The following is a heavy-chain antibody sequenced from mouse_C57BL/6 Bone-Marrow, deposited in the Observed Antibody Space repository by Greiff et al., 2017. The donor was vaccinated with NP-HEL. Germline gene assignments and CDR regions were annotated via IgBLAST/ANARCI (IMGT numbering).Heavy chain of an antibody. V-gene: IGHV1-39*01. J-gene: IGHJ3*01. CDR2: INPNYGTT. CDR3: ATLSYYGSSYDFAY. D-gene: IGHD1-1*01. CDR1: GYSFTDYN. Sequence: VQLQQSGPELVKPGASVKISCKASGYSFTDYNMNWVQQSNGKSLEWIGVINPNYGTTSYNQKFKGKATLTVDQSSSTAYMQLNSLTSEDSAVYYCATLSYYGSSYDFAYWGQGTLVTVSA.